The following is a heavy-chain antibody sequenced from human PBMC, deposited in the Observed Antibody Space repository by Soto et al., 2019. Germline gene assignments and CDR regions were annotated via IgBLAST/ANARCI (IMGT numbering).Heavy chain of an antibody. D-gene: IGHD3-16*02. CDR3: AKLLGELSPIFDY. CDR1: GFTVSSSV. Sequence: VGSLRLSCAASGFTVSSSVMSWVRQAPGKGLEWVSAITGHGSSAYYADSVKGRFTISRDNPKNTLSLQMNSLRAEDTAVYYCAKLLGELSPIFDYWGQGALVTVSS. J-gene: IGHJ4*02. CDR2: ITGHGSSA. V-gene: IGHV3-23*01.